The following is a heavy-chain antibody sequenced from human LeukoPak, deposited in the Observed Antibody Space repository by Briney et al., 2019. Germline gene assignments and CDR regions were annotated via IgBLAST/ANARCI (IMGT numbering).Heavy chain of an antibody. CDR1: GFTFSSYG. CDR3: AKDEYYDFWSGYY. V-gene: IGHV3-30*18. D-gene: IGHD3-3*01. J-gene: IGHJ4*02. Sequence: PGGSLRLSCAASGFTFSSYGMHWVRQAPGKGLEWVAVISYDGSNKYYADSVKGRFTISRDKYKNTMYLQMNSLRAEDTAVYYCAKDEYYDFWSGYYWGQGTLVTVSS. CDR2: ISYDGSNK.